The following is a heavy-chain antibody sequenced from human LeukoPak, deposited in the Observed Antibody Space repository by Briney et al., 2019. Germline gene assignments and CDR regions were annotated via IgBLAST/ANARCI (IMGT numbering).Heavy chain of an antibody. CDR1: GFAFSNYG. CDR2: IWYDGSHK. CDR3: AREYFYDSSGYSDAFDI. Sequence: GGSLRLSCSASGFAFSNYGVHWVRQAPGKGLEWVAVIWYDGSHKYYADSVKGRFTISRDNSKNTLYLQMNSLRAGDTAVYYCAREYFYDSSGYSDAFDIWGQGTMVTVSS. V-gene: IGHV3-33*01. J-gene: IGHJ3*02. D-gene: IGHD3-22*01.